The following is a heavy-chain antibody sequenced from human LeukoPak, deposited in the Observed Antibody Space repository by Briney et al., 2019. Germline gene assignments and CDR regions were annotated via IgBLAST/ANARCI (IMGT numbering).Heavy chain of an antibody. CDR2: INSDGRRT. V-gene: IGHV3-74*01. Sequence: PGGSLRLSRAASRFTLSNHWMHWVRQAPGKGLVWVSRINSDGRRTSYADSVRGRFTISRDNSKNTLYLQMNSLRADDTAVYYCAKGAYSGYSSFDYWGQGTLVTVSS. D-gene: IGHD5-12*01. CDR1: RFTLSNHW. CDR3: AKGAYSGYSSFDY. J-gene: IGHJ4*02.